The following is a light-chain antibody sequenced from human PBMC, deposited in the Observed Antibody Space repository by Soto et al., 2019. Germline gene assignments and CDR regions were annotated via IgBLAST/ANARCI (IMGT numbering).Light chain of an antibody. Sequence: DIQLTQSPSFLSASVGDRVTITCRASQDISDYLAWYQQRPGKAPKLLIYAASTLQSGVPSRFSGSGSGTEFTLTISSLQPEDFATYSCQQLNSYPWTFGQGTKVDIK. J-gene: IGKJ1*01. V-gene: IGKV1-9*01. CDR1: QDISDY. CDR3: QQLNSYPWT. CDR2: AAS.